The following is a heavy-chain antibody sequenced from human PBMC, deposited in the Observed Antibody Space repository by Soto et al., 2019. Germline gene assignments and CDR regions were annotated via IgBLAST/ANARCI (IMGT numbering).Heavy chain of an antibody. CDR1: GGSISSYY. V-gene: IGHV4-59*12. Sequence: PSETLSLTCTVSGGSISSYYWSWIRQPPGKGLEWIGYIYHSGSTYYNPSLKSRVTISVDRSKNQFSLKLSSVTAADTAVYYCARDGYNSLDYWGQGTLVTVSS. J-gene: IGHJ4*02. CDR2: IYHSGST. D-gene: IGHD5-12*01. CDR3: ARDGYNSLDY.